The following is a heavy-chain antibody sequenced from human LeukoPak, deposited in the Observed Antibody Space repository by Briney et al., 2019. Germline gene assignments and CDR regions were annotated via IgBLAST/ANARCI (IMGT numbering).Heavy chain of an antibody. V-gene: IGHV3-23*01. CDR2: ISGSGGSA. J-gene: IGHJ5*02. CDR1: GFTFSSYA. D-gene: IGHD6-13*01. Sequence: PGGSLRLSCAASGFTFSSYAMSWVRQAPGKGLEWVSAISGSGGSAYYADSVKGRFTISRDNSKNTLYLQMNSLRAEDTAVYYCAKSYSSSPESNWFDPWGQGTLVTVSS. CDR3: AKSYSSSPESNWFDP.